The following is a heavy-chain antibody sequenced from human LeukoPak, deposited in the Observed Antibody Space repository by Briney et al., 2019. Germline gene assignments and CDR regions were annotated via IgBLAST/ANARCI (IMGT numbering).Heavy chain of an antibody. CDR2: IYTSGST. D-gene: IGHD3-9*01. V-gene: IGHV4-4*07. Sequence: MTSETLSLTCTVSGGSISSYYWSWIRQPAGKGLEWIGRIYTSGSTNYNPSLKSRVTISVDTSKNQFSLKLSSVTAADTAVYYCARPLLSGYYDILTVGYWGQGTLVTVSS. CDR3: ARPLLSGYYDILTVGY. CDR1: GGSISSYY. J-gene: IGHJ4*02.